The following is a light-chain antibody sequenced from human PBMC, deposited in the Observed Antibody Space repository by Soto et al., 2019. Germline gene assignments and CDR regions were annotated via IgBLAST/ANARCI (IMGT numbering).Light chain of an antibody. Sequence: DIQMTQSPSTLSASVGDRVTITCRASQSINNWLAWYQQKPGKAPKFLIYDASNLESGVPSRFSGSASGTEFTLTISSLQPDDFATYYCQQYDNYPLTFGGGTKGDI. J-gene: IGKJ4*01. CDR2: DAS. V-gene: IGKV1-5*01. CDR1: QSINNW. CDR3: QQYDNYPLT.